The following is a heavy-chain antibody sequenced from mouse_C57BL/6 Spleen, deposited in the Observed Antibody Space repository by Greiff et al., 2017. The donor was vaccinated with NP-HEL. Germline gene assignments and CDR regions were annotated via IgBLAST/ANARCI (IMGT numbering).Heavy chain of an antibody. J-gene: IGHJ3*01. D-gene: IGHD3-2*02. CDR2: IDPEDGDT. Sequence: EVKLMESGAELVRPGASVKLSCTASGFNIKDYYMHWVKQRPEQGLEWIGRIDPEDGDTEYAPKFQGKATMTADTSSNTAYLQLSSLTSEDTAVYYCTLDSSGYGFAYWGQGTLVTVSA. V-gene: IGHV14-1*01. CDR1: GFNIKDYY. CDR3: TLDSSGYGFAY.